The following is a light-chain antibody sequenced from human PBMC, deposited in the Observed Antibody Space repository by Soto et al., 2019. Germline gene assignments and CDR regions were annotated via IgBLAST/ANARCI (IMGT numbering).Light chain of an antibody. V-gene: IGLV2-11*01. J-gene: IGLJ1*01. CDR3: CSYAGSYTGV. Sequence: QSALTQPRSVSGSPGQSVTISCTGTSSDVGGYNYVSWYQQHPGKAPQLMIYDVSKRPSGVAHRLSGSKSGNTASLTISGLQPEDEADYYCCSYAGSYTGVFGTGTKVTVL. CDR2: DVS. CDR1: SSDVGGYNY.